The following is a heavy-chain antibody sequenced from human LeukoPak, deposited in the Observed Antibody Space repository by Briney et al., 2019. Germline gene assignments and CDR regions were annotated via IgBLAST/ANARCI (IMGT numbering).Heavy chain of an antibody. CDR3: ARGRRDTAMLIYYYYYYMDV. D-gene: IGHD5-18*01. J-gene: IGHJ6*03. CDR1: GYSISSGYY. V-gene: IGHV4-61*01. Sequence: SETLSLTCSVSGYSISSGYYWSWIRQPPGKGLEWIGYICYSGSTNYNPSLKSRVAISVDTSKNQFSLKLSSVTAADTAVYYCARGRRDTAMLIYYYYYYMDVWGKGTTVTISS. CDR2: ICYSGST.